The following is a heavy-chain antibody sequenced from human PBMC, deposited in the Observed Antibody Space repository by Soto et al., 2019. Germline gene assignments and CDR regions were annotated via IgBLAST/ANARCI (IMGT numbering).Heavy chain of an antibody. V-gene: IGHV4-59*08. Sequence: SSETLSLTCTVSGGSISSYYWSWIRQPPGKGLEWIGYIYYSGSTNYNPSLKSRVTISVDTSKNQFSLKLSSVTAADTAVYYCARWTGYDYAFDIWGQGTMVTVSS. D-gene: IGHD5-12*01. J-gene: IGHJ3*02. CDR1: GGSISSYY. CDR3: ARWTGYDYAFDI. CDR2: IYYSGST.